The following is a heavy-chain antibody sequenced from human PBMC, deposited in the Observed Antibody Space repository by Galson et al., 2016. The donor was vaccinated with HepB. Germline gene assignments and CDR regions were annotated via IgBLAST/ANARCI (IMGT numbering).Heavy chain of an antibody. CDR2: ISAYSGNT. CDR1: GYTFISFG. CDR3: ARASGAQSKWEKPRTRSPLPVDY. V-gene: IGHV1-18*04. D-gene: IGHD1-26*01. J-gene: IGHJ4*02. Sequence: SVKVSCKASGYTFISFGISWVRQAPGQGLEWMGWISAYSGNTKYAQKYQGRVTMTAETSTTTVYLDLRSLTSDDTAVYYCARASGAQSKWEKPRTRSPLPVDYWGQGTLVTVSS.